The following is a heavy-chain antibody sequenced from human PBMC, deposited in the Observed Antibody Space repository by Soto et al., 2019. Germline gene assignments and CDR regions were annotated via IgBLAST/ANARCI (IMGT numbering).Heavy chain of an antibody. D-gene: IGHD3-16*01. CDR3: VRGGNVAGAFDI. CDR1: GFTFSHYG. J-gene: IGHJ3*02. Sequence: QVQLVECGGGVVQPGRSLRLSCAASGFTFSHYGMHWVRQAPGKGLEWVAVIWDDGIKKFYPDSVRGRFTISRDNSENTLFLQMNSLTAEDTAIYYCVRGGNVAGAFDIWGQGTMVTVSS. V-gene: IGHV3-33*01. CDR2: IWDDGIKK.